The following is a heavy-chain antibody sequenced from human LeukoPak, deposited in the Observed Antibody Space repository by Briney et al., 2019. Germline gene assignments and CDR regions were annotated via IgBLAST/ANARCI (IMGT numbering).Heavy chain of an antibody. V-gene: IGHV4-59*06. Sequence: SETLSLTCTVSGGSISSYYWSWIRQPPGKGLEWIGYIYYSGSTYYNPSLKSRVTISVDTSKNQFSLKLSSVTAADTAVYYCARVGRDYYDSSGYGYWGQGTLVTVSS. CDR1: GGSISSYY. CDR2: IYYSGST. D-gene: IGHD3-22*01. CDR3: ARVGRDYYDSSGYGY. J-gene: IGHJ4*02.